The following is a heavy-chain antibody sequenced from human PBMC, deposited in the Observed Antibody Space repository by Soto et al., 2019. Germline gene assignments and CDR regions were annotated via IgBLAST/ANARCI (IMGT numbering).Heavy chain of an antibody. V-gene: IGHV4-30-4*01. Sequence: SETLSLTCSVSGDSMNNADYFWTWIRQPPGKGLQWIGYISYSGNTFYNPSLKTRLTMSVDTSKNQFSVRLRSVTAADTASYYCARLIVGATGRTDSDYWGPGTLVTVSS. CDR3: ARLIVGATGRTDSDY. CDR1: GDSMNNADYF. D-gene: IGHD1-1*01. J-gene: IGHJ4*02. CDR2: ISYSGNT.